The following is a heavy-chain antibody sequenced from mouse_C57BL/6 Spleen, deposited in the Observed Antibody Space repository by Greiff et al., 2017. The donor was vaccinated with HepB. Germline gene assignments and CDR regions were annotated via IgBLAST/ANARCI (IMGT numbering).Heavy chain of an antibody. CDR3: ASYDGYSYFDY. CDR1: GYAFSSYW. J-gene: IGHJ2*01. CDR2: IYPGDGDT. D-gene: IGHD2-3*01. Sequence: VMLVESGAELVKPGASVKISCKASGYAFSSYWMNWVKQRPGKGLEWIGQIYPGDGDTNYNGKFKGKATLTADKSSSTAYMQLSSLTSEDSAVYFCASYDGYSYFDYWGQGTTLTVSS. V-gene: IGHV1-80*01.